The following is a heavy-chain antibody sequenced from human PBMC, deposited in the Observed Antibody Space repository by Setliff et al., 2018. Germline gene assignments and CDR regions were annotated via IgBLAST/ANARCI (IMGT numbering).Heavy chain of an antibody. CDR1: GASISSGTYY. V-gene: IGHV3-72*01. D-gene: IGHD2-15*01. J-gene: IGHJ4*02. Sequence: LSLTCTVSGASISSGTYYWAWIRQAPGKGLEWVGRSRNKANTYTIAYAASVEGRFTISRDDSENSVYLEMNRLNTDDTAVYYCARSPAFDYWGQGTLVTVSS. CDR2: SRNKANTYTI. CDR3: ARSPAFDY.